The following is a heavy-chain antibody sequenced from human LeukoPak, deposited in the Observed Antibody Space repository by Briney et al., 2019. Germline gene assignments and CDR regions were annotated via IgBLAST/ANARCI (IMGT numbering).Heavy chain of an antibody. V-gene: IGHV1-18*01. J-gene: IGHJ4*02. CDR1: GYTFTSYG. D-gene: IGHD3-22*01. CDR3: ALINYYDSSGYYPFDY. Sequence: ASVNVSCKASGYTFTSYGISWVRQAPGQGLEWMGWISAYNGNTNYAQKLQGRVTMTTDTSTSTAYMELRSLRSDDTAVYYCALINYYDSSGYYPFDYWGQGTLVTVSS. CDR2: ISAYNGNT.